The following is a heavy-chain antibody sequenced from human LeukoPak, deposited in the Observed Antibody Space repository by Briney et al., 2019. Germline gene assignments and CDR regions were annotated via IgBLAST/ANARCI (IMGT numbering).Heavy chain of an antibody. D-gene: IGHD1-1*01. CDR3: ARVPPDLEENSSRPFDF. Sequence: PSEPLSLPCPFSGGSIRSYYWSWIRQPPGKGLEWIGNIYYSGSTTYNPSLKSLVTMSVDTSNNQFSLKLNSVTAADTAVYFCARVPPDLEENSSRPFDFWGQGTLVTVSS. CDR1: GGSIRSYY. V-gene: IGHV4-59*08. J-gene: IGHJ4*02. CDR2: IYYSGST.